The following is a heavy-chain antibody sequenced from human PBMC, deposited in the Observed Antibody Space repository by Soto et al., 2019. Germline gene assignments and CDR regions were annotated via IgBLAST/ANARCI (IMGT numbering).Heavy chain of an antibody. V-gene: IGHV4-34*01. CDR3: ARGVYEYKLGNV. CDR2: IHPSGSP. D-gene: IGHD3-16*01. Sequence: PSETLSLTCVVYGGSLSGYYWSWIRQSPGKGLEWIGEIHPSGSPHYNPSLNSRVTMSLDTSKNQFSLKLTSVTAADTAVYYCARGVYEYKLGNVWGPGTTVTVSS. J-gene: IGHJ6*02. CDR1: GGSLSGYY.